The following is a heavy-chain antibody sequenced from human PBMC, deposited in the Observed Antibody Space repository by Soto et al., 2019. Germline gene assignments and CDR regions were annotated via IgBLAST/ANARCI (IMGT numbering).Heavy chain of an antibody. Sequence: EVQLVESGGGLVQPGGSLRLSCAGSGFTFSSYWMSWVRQSPGKGLVWVANIKQDGSEKYYVDSVKGRFTISRDNAQSALYLQVNSLRTEDTAVYYCATYENGGPAVYWGQGTLVTVSS. D-gene: IGHD2-15*01. J-gene: IGHJ4*02. V-gene: IGHV3-7*01. CDR1: GFTFSSYW. CDR3: ATYENGGPAVY. CDR2: IKQDGSEK.